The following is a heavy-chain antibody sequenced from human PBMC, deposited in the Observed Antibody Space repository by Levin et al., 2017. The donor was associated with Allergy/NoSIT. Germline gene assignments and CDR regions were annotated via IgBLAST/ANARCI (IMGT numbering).Heavy chain of an antibody. CDR1: GFNISGTY. D-gene: IGHD3-3*01. CDR3: AKQEWYNGFDI. V-gene: IGHV3-53*01. Sequence: PGESLKISCAASGFNISGTYMNWVRQAPGKGLEWVSVIYYDGRTYYADSVKGRFTISRDDSKNMVYLQMNNLRGEDTAVSYCAKQEWYNGFDIWGQGTMVTVSS. J-gene: IGHJ3*02. CDR2: IYYDGRT.